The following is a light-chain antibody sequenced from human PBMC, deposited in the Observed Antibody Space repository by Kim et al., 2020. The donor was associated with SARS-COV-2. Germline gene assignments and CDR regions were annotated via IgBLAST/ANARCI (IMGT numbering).Light chain of an antibody. CDR3: QAWDSSTAV. CDR1: KLGDRY. J-gene: IGLJ1*01. CDR2: QDT. V-gene: IGLV3-1*01. Sequence: VSPGQTASITCSGDKLGDRYVCWYQQKPGQSPVLVIYQDTKRPSGIPERFSGSNSGNTATLTISGTQAMDEADYYCQAWDSSTAVFGTGTKVTVL.